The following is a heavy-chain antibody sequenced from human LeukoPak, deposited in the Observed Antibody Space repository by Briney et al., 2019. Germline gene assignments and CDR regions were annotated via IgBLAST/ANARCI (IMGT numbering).Heavy chain of an antibody. V-gene: IGHV3-30*02. D-gene: IGHD2-2*01. CDR3: ASIVVVPADRFDP. J-gene: IGHJ5*02. CDR2: IRYDGSNK. Sequence: GGSLRLSCAASGFTFSSYGMHWVRQAPGKGLEWVAFIRYDGSNKYYADSVKGRFTIPRDNSKNTLYLQMNSLRAEDTAVYYCASIVVVPADRFDPWGQGTLVTVSS. CDR1: GFTFSSYG.